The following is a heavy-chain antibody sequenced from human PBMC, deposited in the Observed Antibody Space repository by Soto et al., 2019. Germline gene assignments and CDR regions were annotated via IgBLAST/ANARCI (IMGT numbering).Heavy chain of an antibody. D-gene: IGHD3-22*01. CDR3: ARGVHYDRSGYYYFY. Sequence: ASMKVSCKASGGTFSTYAISWVRQAPGQGLEWMGGIIPIFGTANYAQKFQGRVTITADESTSTAYMELRSLRSEDTAVYYCARGVHYDRSGYYYFYWGQGTLVTVSS. CDR1: GGTFSTYA. V-gene: IGHV1-69*13. J-gene: IGHJ4*02. CDR2: IIPIFGTA.